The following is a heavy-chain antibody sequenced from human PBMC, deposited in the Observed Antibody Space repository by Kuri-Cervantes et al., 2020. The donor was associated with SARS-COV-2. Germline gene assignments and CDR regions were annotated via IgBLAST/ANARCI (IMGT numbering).Heavy chain of an antibody. CDR2: IYYSGST. V-gene: IGHV4-59*01. CDR3: ARAETYYDFWSGLNYYYMDV. CDR1: GGSFSGYY. D-gene: IGHD3-3*01. Sequence: ESLKISCAVYGGSFSGYYWSWIRQPPGKGLEWIGYIYYSGSTNYNPSLKSRVTISVDTSKNQFSLKLSSVTAADTAVYYCARAETYYDFWSGLNYYYMDVWGKGTTVTVSS. J-gene: IGHJ6*03.